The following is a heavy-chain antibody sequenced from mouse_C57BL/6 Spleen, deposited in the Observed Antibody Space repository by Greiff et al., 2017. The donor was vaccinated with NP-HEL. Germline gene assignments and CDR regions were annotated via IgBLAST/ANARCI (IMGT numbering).Heavy chain of an antibody. CDR2: IDPSDSYT. Sequence: VKLQQPGAELAKPGASVKLSCKASGYTFTSYWMQWVKQRPGQGLEWIGEIDPSDSYTNYNQKFKGKATLTVDTSSSTAYMQLSSLTSEDSAVYYCALLWYPLYAMDYWGQGTSVTVSS. V-gene: IGHV1-50*01. CDR3: ALLWYPLYAMDY. D-gene: IGHD2-10*01. J-gene: IGHJ4*01. CDR1: GYTFTSYW.